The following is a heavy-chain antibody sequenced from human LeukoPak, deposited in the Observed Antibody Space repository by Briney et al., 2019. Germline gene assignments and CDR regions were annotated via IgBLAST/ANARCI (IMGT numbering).Heavy chain of an antibody. CDR3: AREDSTGDWSVSDY. CDR2: INPNSGGT. Sequence: ASVKVSCKASGYTFTDYYMHWVRQAPGQGLEWMGWINPNSGGTNDAQKFQGRVTMTRDTSISTAYMELSRLRSDDTAVYYCAREDSTGDWSVSDYWGQGTLVTVSS. J-gene: IGHJ4*02. D-gene: IGHD7-27*01. CDR1: GYTFTDYY. V-gene: IGHV1-2*02.